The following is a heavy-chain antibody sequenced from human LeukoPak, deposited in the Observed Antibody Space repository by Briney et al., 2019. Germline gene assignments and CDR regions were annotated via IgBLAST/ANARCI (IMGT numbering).Heavy chain of an antibody. D-gene: IGHD3-22*01. V-gene: IGHV1-18*01. CDR2: ISAYNGNT. CDR1: GYTFTSYA. Sequence: GASVKVSCKASGYTFTSYAISWVRQAPGQGLEWMGWISAYNGNTHYAQKVQDRVTMTTDTSTSTAYMELRSLRSDDTAVYYCARERSSGYNDAFDIWGQGTMVTVSS. J-gene: IGHJ3*02. CDR3: ARERSSGYNDAFDI.